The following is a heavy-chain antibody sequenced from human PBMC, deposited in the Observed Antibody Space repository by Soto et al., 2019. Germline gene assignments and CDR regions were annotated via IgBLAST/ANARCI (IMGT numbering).Heavy chain of an antibody. CDR2: IIPILGIA. Sequence: SVKVSCKASGGTFSSYTISWVRQAPGQGLEWTGRIIPILGIANYAQKFQGRVTITADKSTSTAYMALSSLRSAATAVYYCAFVFGITTFGFYSRYYNGMDVWGPGTTVTV. J-gene: IGHJ6*02. D-gene: IGHD3-3*01. CDR3: AFVFGITTFGFYSRYYNGMDV. V-gene: IGHV1-69*02. CDR1: GGTFSSYT.